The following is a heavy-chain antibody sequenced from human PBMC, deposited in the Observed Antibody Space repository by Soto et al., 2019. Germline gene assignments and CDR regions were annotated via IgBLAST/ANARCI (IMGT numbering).Heavy chain of an antibody. D-gene: IGHD6-19*01. CDR1: GFTFSSYA. J-gene: IGHJ4*02. CDR2: ISGSGGST. CDR3: ATSSGRDY. V-gene: IGHV3-23*01. Sequence: EVQLLESGGGLVQPGGSLRLSCAASGFTFSSYAMSWVRQAPGKGLEWVSAISGSGGSTYYADSVKGRFTTSRDNSKTARYLQMNSRRAEAPAVYYCATSSGRDYWGQGTLVTVSS.